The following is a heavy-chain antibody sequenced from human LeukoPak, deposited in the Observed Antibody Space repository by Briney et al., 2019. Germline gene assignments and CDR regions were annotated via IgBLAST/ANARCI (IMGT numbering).Heavy chain of an antibody. CDR1: GGSISSSSYY. CDR3: AREVIAAHNWFDP. D-gene: IGHD6-6*01. J-gene: IGHJ5*02. V-gene: IGHV4-61*02. CDR2: FYTSGST. Sequence: SETLSLTCTVSGGSISSSSYYWGWIRQPPGKGLEWIGRFYTSGSTNYNPSLKSRVTISADTSNNQFSLKLSSVTAADTAVYYCAREVIAAHNWFDPWGQGTLVTVSS.